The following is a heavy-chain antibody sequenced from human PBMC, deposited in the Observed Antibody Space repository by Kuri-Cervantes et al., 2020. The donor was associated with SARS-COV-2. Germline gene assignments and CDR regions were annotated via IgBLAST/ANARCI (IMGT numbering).Heavy chain of an antibody. J-gene: IGHJ4*02. CDR1: GGSISSTSYY. CDR2: IYYSGST. CDR3: ARHVVSGWSGYFDY. V-gene: IGHV4-39*01. D-gene: IGHD3-3*01. Sequence: SETLSLTCTVSGGSISSTSYYWGWFRQPPGKGLEWIGSIYYSGSTYYNPSLKSRVTISVDTSKNQFSLKLSSVTAADTAVYYCARHVVSGWSGYFDYWGQGTLVTVSS.